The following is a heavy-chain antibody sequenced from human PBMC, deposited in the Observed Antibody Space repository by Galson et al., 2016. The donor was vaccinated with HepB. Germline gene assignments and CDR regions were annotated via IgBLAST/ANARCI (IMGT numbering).Heavy chain of an antibody. D-gene: IGHD5-12*01. CDR1: GFTFSSYD. V-gene: IGHV3-11*06. CDR2: LSPSTRYT. CDR3: ARDPGGYGFIDS. Sequence: SLRLSCAASGFTFSSYDMHWIRQAPGKGLEWLSYLSPSTRYTNSADSVKGRFTIFRDNAKNSVYLQMNSLRAEDTAVYYCARDPGGYGFIDSWGQGTLVTVSS. J-gene: IGHJ4*02.